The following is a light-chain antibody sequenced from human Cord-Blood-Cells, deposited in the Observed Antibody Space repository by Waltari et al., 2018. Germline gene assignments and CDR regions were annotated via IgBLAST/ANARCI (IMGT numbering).Light chain of an antibody. J-gene: IGLJ3*02. CDR2: RNN. V-gene: IGLV1-47*01. Sequence: QSVLTQQPSASGTPGQRVTLSCSGSSSNIGSNYVYWYQQLPGTAPKLLIYRNNQRPSGVPDRFSGSKSGTSASLAISGLRSEDEADYYCAAWDDSLSGSWVFGGGTKLTVL. CDR3: AAWDDSLSGSWV. CDR1: SSNIGSNY.